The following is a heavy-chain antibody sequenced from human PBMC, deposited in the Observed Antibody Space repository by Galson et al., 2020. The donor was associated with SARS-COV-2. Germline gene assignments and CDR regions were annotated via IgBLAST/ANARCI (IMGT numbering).Heavy chain of an antibody. CDR2: ISGGGGTT. CDR3: AGLGANIL. J-gene: IGHJ4*02. D-gene: IGHD1-26*01. V-gene: IGHV3-23*01. CDR1: GFIFNNFG. Sequence: GGSLRLSCVGSGFIFNNFGMNWVRQGPGKGLEWVSGISGGGGTTYYADSVKGRFTISRDNSKSTLYLQMNSLRPEDMAVYYCAGLGANILWGQGTLVTVSS.